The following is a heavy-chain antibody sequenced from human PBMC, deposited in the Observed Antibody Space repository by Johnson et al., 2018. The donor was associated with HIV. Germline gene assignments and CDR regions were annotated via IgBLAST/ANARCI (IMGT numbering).Heavy chain of an antibody. Sequence: QVQLVESGGGVVQPGRSLRLSCAASGFTFSSYPMHWVRQAPGKGLEWVAIISYDGGSKYYADSVKGRFTISRDNSKNTLYLQMNSLRAEDTAVYYCARRGYSSSGGAFDIWGQGTMVTVSS. J-gene: IGHJ3*02. D-gene: IGHD6-6*01. CDR1: GFTFSSYP. V-gene: IGHV3-30*04. CDR3: ARRGYSSSGGAFDI. CDR2: ISYDGGSK.